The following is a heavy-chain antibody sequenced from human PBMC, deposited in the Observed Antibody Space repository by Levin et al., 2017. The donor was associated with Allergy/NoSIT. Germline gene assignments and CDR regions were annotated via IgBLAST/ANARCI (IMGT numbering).Heavy chain of an antibody. CDR3: ARDGFLSLRLGELSLNPTYFDY. D-gene: IGHD3-16*02. CDR2: IIPILGIA. J-gene: IGHJ4*02. V-gene: IGHV1-69*04. Sequence: ASVKVSCKASGGTFSSYTISWVRQAPGQGLEWMGRIIPILGIANYAQKFQGRVTITADKSTSTAYMELSSLRSEDTAVYYCARDGFLSLRLGELSLNPTYFDYWGQGTLVTVSS. CDR1: GGTFSSYT.